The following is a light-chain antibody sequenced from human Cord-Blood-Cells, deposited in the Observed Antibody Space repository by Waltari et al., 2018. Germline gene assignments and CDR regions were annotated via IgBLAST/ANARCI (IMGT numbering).Light chain of an antibody. V-gene: IGLV2-8*01. J-gene: IGLJ2*01. CDR1: SSDVGGYNY. Sequence: QSALTQPPSASGSPGQSVTIPCTATSSDVGGYNYLSWYQHHPGKAPKLMIYEVSKRPSGVPDRFSGSKSGNTASLTVSGLQAEDEADYYCSSYAGSNNWVFGGGTKLTVL. CDR3: SSYAGSNNWV. CDR2: EVS.